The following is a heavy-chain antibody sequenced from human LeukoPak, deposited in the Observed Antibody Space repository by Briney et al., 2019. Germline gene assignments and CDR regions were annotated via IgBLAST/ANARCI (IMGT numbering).Heavy chain of an antibody. D-gene: IGHD3-22*01. CDR3: ATSQNYDSSGYYYY. Sequence: ASVKVSCKASGGTFSSYATSWVRQAPGQGLEWMGGIIPIFGTANYAQKFQGRVTITADESTSTAYMELSSLRSEDTAVYYCATSQNYDSSGYYYYWGQGTLVTVSS. CDR2: IIPIFGTA. J-gene: IGHJ4*02. V-gene: IGHV1-69*13. CDR1: GGTFSSYA.